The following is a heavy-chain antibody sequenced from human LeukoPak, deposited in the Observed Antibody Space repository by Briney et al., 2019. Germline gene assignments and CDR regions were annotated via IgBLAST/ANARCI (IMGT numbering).Heavy chain of an antibody. CDR1: GGSISSYY. J-gene: IGHJ4*02. V-gene: IGHV4-59*01. D-gene: IGHD5-18*01. CDR2: IYYSGST. CDR3: ARGSSQLWDY. Sequence: SETLSLTCTVSGGSISSYYWSWIRQPPGKGLEWIGYIYYSGSTNYIPSLKSRVTISVDTSKNQFSLKLSSVTAADTAVYYCARGSSQLWDYWGQGTLVTVSS.